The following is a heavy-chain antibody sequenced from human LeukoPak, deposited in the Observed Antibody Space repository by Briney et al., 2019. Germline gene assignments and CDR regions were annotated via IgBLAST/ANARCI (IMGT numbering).Heavy chain of an antibody. CDR2: IWYDGSNK. Sequence: GGSLRLSCAASGFTFSSYGMHWVRQAPGKGLEWVAVIWYDGSNKYYTDSVKGRFTISRDNSKNTLYLQMNSLRAEDTAVYYCAKDGTTVYAFDIWGQGTMVTVSS. CDR3: AKDGTTVYAFDI. D-gene: IGHD1-1*01. V-gene: IGHV3-33*06. CDR1: GFTFSSYG. J-gene: IGHJ3*02.